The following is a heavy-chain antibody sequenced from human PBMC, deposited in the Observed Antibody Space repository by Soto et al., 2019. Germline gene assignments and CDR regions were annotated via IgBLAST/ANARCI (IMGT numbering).Heavy chain of an antibody. D-gene: IGHD3-16*01. CDR2: ISGSGRTT. CDR3: AKFRGPSYSYYYMDV. J-gene: IGHJ6*03. Sequence: EVQLLESGGGLVQPGGSLRLSCAASGFTFGTYAMNWLRQAPGRGLKCVSFISGSGRTTYYADSVKGRFTVSRDNSKNTMYLQMNSLRAEDTALYYCAKFRGPSYSYYYMDVWGKGTTVTVSS. V-gene: IGHV3-23*01. CDR1: GFTFGTYA.